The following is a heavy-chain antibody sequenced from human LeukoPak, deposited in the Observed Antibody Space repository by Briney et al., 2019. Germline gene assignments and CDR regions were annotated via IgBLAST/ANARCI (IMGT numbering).Heavy chain of an antibody. CDR2: ITTSGGTI. V-gene: IGHV3-48*03. J-gene: IGHJ4*02. D-gene: IGHD3-10*01. CDR3: ARAGIRGVIITN. Sequence: GGSLRLSCAASGFIFSSYEMNWVRQAPGKGLEWVSYITTSGGTIYSADSVKGRFTISRDNAKNSLYLQMNSLRAEDTAVYYCARAGIRGVIITNWGQGTLVTVSS. CDR1: GFIFSSYE.